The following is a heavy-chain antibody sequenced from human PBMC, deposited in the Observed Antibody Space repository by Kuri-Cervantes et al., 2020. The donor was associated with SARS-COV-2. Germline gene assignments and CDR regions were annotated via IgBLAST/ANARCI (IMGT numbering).Heavy chain of an antibody. Sequence: SETLSLTCTVSGASISSSTYYWGWIRQSPGKGLEWIGSIYESGDTYYSSSLKSRLSLSVDTSRNQFSLKLSSVTAADTAVYYCAREWCSGGSCYPNWGQGTLVTVSS. V-gene: IGHV4-39*02. J-gene: IGHJ4*02. CDR2: IYESGDT. D-gene: IGHD2-15*01. CDR3: AREWCSGGSCYPN. CDR1: GASISSSTYY.